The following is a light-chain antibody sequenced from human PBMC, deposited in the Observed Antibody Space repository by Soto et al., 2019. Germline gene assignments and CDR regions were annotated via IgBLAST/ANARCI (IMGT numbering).Light chain of an antibody. V-gene: IGKV3D-20*02. CDR1: QTVSSNY. Sequence: EIVLTQSPGTLSLARGEGATLSCWASQTVSSNYLAWYQQRPGQAPRLIIYGASSRATGIPDRFSGSGSGTDFTLTISSLEPEDFAVYYCQQRSNWPPITFGQGTRLEI. J-gene: IGKJ5*01. CDR2: GAS. CDR3: QQRSNWPPIT.